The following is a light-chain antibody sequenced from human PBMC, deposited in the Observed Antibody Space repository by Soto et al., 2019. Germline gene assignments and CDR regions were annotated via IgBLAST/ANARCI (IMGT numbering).Light chain of an antibody. Sequence: QSALTQPASVSGSPGQSITISCTGTSSDVGGYNYVSWYQQHPGKAPKLMIYEVSNRPSGVSNRFSGSKSGNTASLTISXXXXXXXXXXXCTSYTSSSTQVFGGGTKLTV. CDR1: SSDVGGYNY. J-gene: IGLJ3*02. CDR2: EVS. CDR3: TSYTSSSTQV. V-gene: IGLV2-14*01.